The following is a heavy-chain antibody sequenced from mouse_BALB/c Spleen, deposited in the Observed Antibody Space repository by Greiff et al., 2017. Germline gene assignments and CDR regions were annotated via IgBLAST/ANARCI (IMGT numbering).Heavy chain of an antibody. CDR3: ARGGGGYFDY. Sequence: ESGPGLVKPSQSLSLTCTVTGYSITSDYAWNWIRQFPGNKLEWMGYISYSGSTSYNPSLKSRISITRDTSKNQFFLQLNSVTTEDTATYYCARGGGGYFDYWGQGTTLTVSS. CDR2: ISYSGST. V-gene: IGHV3-2*02. CDR1: GYSITSDYA. J-gene: IGHJ2*01.